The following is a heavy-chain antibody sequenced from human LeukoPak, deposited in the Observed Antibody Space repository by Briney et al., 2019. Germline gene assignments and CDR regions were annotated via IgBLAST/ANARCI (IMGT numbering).Heavy chain of an antibody. J-gene: IGHJ4*02. CDR2: IYYSGGT. Sequence: SGTLSLTCTVSGGSISSSSYYWDWIRQPPGRGLEWIGGIYYSGGTYYNPSLKSRVTISVDTSKDQFSLKLTSVTAADTAVYYCARRTISVAATYFDYWGQGTLVTVSS. D-gene: IGHD6-19*01. CDR1: GGSISSSSYY. V-gene: IGHV4-39*01. CDR3: ARRTISVAATYFDY.